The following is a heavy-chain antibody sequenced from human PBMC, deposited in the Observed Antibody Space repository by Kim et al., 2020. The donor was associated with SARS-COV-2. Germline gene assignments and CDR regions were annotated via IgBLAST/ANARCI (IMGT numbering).Heavy chain of an antibody. Sequence: QKFQGRVTMTEDTSTDTAYMELSSLRSEDTAVYYCATAIADVYYYYGMDVWGQGTTVTVSS. CDR3: ATAIADVYYYYGMDV. D-gene: IGHD6-13*01. J-gene: IGHJ6*02. V-gene: IGHV1-24*01.